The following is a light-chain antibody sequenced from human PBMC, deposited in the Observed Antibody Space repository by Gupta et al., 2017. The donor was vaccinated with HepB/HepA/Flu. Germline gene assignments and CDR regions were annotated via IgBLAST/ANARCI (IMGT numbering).Light chain of an antibody. CDR3: QQSDSSPRT. CDR1: QSISNY. V-gene: IGKV1-39*01. CDR2: SAS. Sequence: DIQMTQSPPSLSASVGDRVTITCRASQSISNYLNWYQQKPGKAPKLLIYSASRLQSGVPSRFSGSGSGTDFTLTIRRLQPEDFATYYCQQSDSSPRTFGGGTKVEIK. J-gene: IGKJ4*01.